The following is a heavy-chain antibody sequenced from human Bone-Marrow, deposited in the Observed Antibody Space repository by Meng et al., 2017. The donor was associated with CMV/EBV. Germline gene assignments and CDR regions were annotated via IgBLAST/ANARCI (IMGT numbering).Heavy chain of an antibody. CDR2: IYYSGST. Sequence: SETLSLTCTVSGGSISSSSYYWGWIRQPPWKGLERIGSIYYSGSTYYNPSLKSRVTISVDTSKNQFSLKLSSVTAADTAVYYCARGLYGSGSYYNLRSGWDYYFDYWGQGTLVTVSS. CDR1: GGSISSSSYY. J-gene: IGHJ4*02. V-gene: IGHV4-39*07. CDR3: ARGLYGSGSYYNLRSGWDYYFDY. D-gene: IGHD3-10*01.